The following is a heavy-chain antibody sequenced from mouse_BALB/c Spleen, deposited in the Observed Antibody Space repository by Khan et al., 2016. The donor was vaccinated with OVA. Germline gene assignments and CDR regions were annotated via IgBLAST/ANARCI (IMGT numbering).Heavy chain of an antibody. D-gene: IGHD2-4*01. Sequence: VQLKPSGPELVKPGASVKMSCKASGYTYTSYVMHWVKQKPGQGLEWIGYINPHNDGTKYDEKFKGKATLISDKSSSTAYMELSSLTSEDSAVYYCARWGITTGFAYWGQGTLVTVSA. J-gene: IGHJ3*01. CDR1: GYTYTSYV. CDR2: INPHNDGT. V-gene: IGHV1S136*01. CDR3: ARWGITTGFAY.